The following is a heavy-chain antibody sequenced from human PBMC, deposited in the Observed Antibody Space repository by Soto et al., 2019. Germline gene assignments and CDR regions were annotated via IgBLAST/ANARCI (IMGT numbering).Heavy chain of an antibody. Sequence: EVQVVESGGGLVKPGGSLRLSCVFSGFTFSTYTMNWVRQAPGKGLEWVSSINGRSNYVYYADSVKGRCTISRDNAKNSLYLQMNRLRAEDTAIYYCAREDGVVGSSSAFDHWGLGTLVTVSS. J-gene: IGHJ4*02. CDR2: INGRSNYV. CDR1: GFTFSTYT. V-gene: IGHV3-21*01. CDR3: AREDGVVGSSSAFDH. D-gene: IGHD1-26*01.